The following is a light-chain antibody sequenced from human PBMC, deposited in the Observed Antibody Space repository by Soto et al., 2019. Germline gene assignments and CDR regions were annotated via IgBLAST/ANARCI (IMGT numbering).Light chain of an antibody. J-gene: IGKJ1*01. CDR1: QSISSW. CDR3: QQYNSYSRT. CDR2: YAY. Sequence: DIQMTQSPSTLSASVGDRFTITRRASQSISSWLAWYQQKPGKAHKLLIYYAYSLESGVPSSFRGSGSGTEFTITISSLQTDDFANYYCQQYNSYSRTVGQGTKVEIK. V-gene: IGKV1-5*01.